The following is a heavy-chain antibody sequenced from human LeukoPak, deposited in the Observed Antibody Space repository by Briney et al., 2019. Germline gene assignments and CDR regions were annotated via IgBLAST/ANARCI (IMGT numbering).Heavy chain of an antibody. V-gene: IGHV4-38-2*02. Sequence: SETLSLTCTVSGYSISSGYYWGWIRQPPGKGLEWIGSIYYGGNTYYNPSLKSRVTISVDTSKNQFSLNLSSVTAADTAVYYCARGGIDYYDSSGYFDYWGQGTLVTVSS. CDR1: GYSISSGYY. D-gene: IGHD3-22*01. J-gene: IGHJ4*02. CDR2: IYYGGNT. CDR3: ARGGIDYYDSSGYFDY.